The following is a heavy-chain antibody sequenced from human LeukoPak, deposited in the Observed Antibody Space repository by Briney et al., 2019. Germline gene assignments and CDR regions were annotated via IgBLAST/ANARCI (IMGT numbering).Heavy chain of an antibody. V-gene: IGHV4-59*08. CDR3: ARLYSYDCSGGSCYGNYYYYYMDV. CDR2: IYNTGSS. CDR1: GGSVSSDS. Sequence: PSETLSLTCTVSGGSVSSDSWNWIRQSPGRGLEFIGYIYNTGSSNHNPSLKNRVTISLDKSKGQLSLELSSVTAADTAVYYCARLYSYDCSGGSCYGNYYYYYMDVWGKGTTVTVSS. J-gene: IGHJ6*03. D-gene: IGHD2-15*01.